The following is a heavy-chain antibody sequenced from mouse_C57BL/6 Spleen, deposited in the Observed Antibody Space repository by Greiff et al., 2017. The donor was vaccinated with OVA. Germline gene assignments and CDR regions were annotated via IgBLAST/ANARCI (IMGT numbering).Heavy chain of an antibody. V-gene: IGHV1-64*01. Sequence: QVQLQQPGAELVKPGASVKLSCKASGYTFTSYWMHWVKQRPGQGLEWIGMIHPNSGSTNYNEKFKSKATLTVDKSSSTAYMQLSSLTSEDSAVYYCARRGSNWYFDVWGTGTTVTVSS. CDR3: ARRGSNWYFDV. CDR2: IHPNSGST. CDR1: GYTFTSYW. J-gene: IGHJ1*03.